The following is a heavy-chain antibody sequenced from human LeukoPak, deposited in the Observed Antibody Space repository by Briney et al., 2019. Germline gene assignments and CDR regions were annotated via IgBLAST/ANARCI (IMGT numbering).Heavy chain of an antibody. V-gene: IGHV3-43D*03. CDR1: GFTFDDYA. Sequence: GGSLRLSCAASGFTFDDYAMHWVRQAPGKGLEWVSLISWDGGTTYYADSVKGRFTISRDNSKNSLCLQMNSLRAEDTALYYCAKDMSLVPYYYYGMDVWGQGTTVTVSS. D-gene: IGHD6-6*01. CDR3: AKDMSLVPYYYYGMDV. J-gene: IGHJ6*02. CDR2: ISWDGGTT.